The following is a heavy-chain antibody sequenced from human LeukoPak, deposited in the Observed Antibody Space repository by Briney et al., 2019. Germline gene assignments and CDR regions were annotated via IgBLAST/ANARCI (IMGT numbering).Heavy chain of an antibody. CDR1: GFTFSSYG. V-gene: IGHV3-30*18. J-gene: IGHJ4*02. CDR3: AKDSFYDSSGSFDY. CDR2: ISYDGSNK. D-gene: IGHD3-22*01. Sequence: GGSLRLSCAASGFTFSSYGMHWVRQAPGKGLEWVAVISYDGSNKYYADSVKGRFTISRDNSKNTLYLQMNSLRAEDTAVYYYAKDSFYDSSGSFDYWGQGTLVTVSS.